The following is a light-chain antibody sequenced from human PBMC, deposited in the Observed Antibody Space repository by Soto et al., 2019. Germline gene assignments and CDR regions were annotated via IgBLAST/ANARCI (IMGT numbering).Light chain of an antibody. CDR2: GAS. V-gene: IGKV3-20*01. Sequence: EIVLTQSPGTLSLSPGERATLSCRASQSVNSNYLAWYQQKPGQAPRLLIYGASRRATDIPDRFSGSGSGTDFTLSITRLEPEDFAVYFCQHYGNSRATFGQGTRLEMK. CDR1: QSVNSNY. J-gene: IGKJ5*01. CDR3: QHYGNSRAT.